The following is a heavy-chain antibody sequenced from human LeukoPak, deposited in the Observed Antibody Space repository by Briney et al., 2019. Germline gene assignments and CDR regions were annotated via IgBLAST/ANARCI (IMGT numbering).Heavy chain of an antibody. CDR2: IYSGGST. CDR1: GFIVSSNY. V-gene: IGHV3-53*01. Sequence: GGSLRLSCAASGFIVSSNYMSWARQAPGKGLEWVSVIYSGGSTYYADSVRGRFTISRDSSKNTLYLQMTSLRAEDTAVYYCARDLDYWGQGTLVTVSS. CDR3: ARDLDY. J-gene: IGHJ4*02.